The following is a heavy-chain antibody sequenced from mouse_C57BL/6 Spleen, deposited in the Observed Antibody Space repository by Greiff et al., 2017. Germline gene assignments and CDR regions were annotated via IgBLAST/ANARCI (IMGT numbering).Heavy chain of an antibody. D-gene: IGHD1-1*01. J-gene: IGHJ2*01. Sequence: QVQLQQSGPELVKPGASVKISCKASGYAFSSSWMNWVKQRPGKGLEWIGRIYPGDGDTNYNGKFKGKATLTADKSSSTAYMQLSSLTSEDSAVYFCARSGLLGYYFDYWGQGTTLTVSS. CDR2: IYPGDGDT. CDR3: ARSGLLGYYFDY. CDR1: GYAFSSSW. V-gene: IGHV1-82*01.